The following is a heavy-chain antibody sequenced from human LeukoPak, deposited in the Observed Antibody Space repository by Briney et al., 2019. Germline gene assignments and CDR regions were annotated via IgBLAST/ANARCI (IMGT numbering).Heavy chain of an antibody. CDR1: GGTFSSYA. J-gene: IGHJ4*02. Sequence: SVKVSCKASGGTFSSYAISWVRQAPGQGLEWMGGIIPIFGTANYAQKFQGRVTITADESTSTAYMGLSSLRSEDTAVYYCARPIWSGYYPFDYWGQGTLVTVSS. D-gene: IGHD3-3*01. V-gene: IGHV1-69*13. CDR2: IIPIFGTA. CDR3: ARPIWSGYYPFDY.